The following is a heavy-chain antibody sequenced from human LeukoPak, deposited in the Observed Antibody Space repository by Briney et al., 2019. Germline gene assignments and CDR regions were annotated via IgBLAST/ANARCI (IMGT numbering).Heavy chain of an antibody. V-gene: IGHV4-61*05. J-gene: IGHJ4*02. Sequence: SETLSLTCTVSGGSISSRSYYWGWIRQPPGKGLEWIGYIYYSGSTNYNPSLKSRVTISVDTSKNQFSLKLSSVTAADTAVYYCARRSSSGWTFDYWGQGTLVTVSS. D-gene: IGHD6-19*01. CDR2: IYYSGST. CDR3: ARRSSSGWTFDY. CDR1: GGSISSRSYY.